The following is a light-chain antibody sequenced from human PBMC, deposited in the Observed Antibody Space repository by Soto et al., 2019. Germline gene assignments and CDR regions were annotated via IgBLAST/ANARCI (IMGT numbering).Light chain of an antibody. J-gene: IGKJ1*01. CDR3: KQFGGSPPSWT. CDR2: GAS. CDR1: QRVSSNS. V-gene: IGKV3-20*01. Sequence: ESVLTQSPGTLSLSPGERATLSCRASQRVSSNSLAWYQQKPGQAPKLLIYGASSRATGTPDRFSGSGSGTYFTLTISRLEPEDFAVYYCKQFGGSPPSWTFGQGTKVEI.